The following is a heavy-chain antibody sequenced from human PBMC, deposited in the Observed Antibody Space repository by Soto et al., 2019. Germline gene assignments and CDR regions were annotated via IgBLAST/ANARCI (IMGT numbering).Heavy chain of an antibody. CDR1: GYTFASSA. CDR3: AKDREAGGFDP. V-gene: IGHV1-3*04. D-gene: IGHD1-26*01. J-gene: IGHJ5*02. Sequence: GASVKVSCKASGYTFASSAMHWLRQAPGQRLEWMGWINTGNGDTEYSQNFQGRVTFTRDTSANITHMELSSLRSEDTAFFYCAKDREAGGFDPWGQGTLVTVS. CDR2: INTGNGDT.